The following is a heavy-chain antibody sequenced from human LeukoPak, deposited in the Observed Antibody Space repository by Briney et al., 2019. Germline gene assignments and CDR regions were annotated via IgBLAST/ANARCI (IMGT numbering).Heavy chain of an antibody. J-gene: IGHJ4*02. CDR2: INPNSSGT. Sequence: ASVKVSCKASGHTFTGYYMHWVRQAPGQGLEWMGWINPNSSGTNYAQKFQGRVTMTRDTSISTAYMELSRLRSDDTAVYYCARGPSIAAAGGNYWGQGTLVTVSS. CDR3: ARGPSIAAAGGNY. CDR1: GHTFTGYY. V-gene: IGHV1-2*02. D-gene: IGHD6-13*01.